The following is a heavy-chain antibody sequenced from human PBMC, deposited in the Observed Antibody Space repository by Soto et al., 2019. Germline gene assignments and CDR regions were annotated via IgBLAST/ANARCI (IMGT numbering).Heavy chain of an antibody. V-gene: IGHV3-48*01. J-gene: IGHJ6*02. CDR2: IVSSSSTI. Sequence: EVQLVESGGGLVQPGGPWGLSCAAPEFTFRALSLNGSPRAPGKGLEWVSYIVSSSSTIYYADPVKGRFTISRDNAKNSLYLQMNSLRAEDTAVYYCARADSGYAHGYYYYGMDVWGQGTTVTVSS. CDR3: ARADSGYAHGYYYYGMDV. D-gene: IGHD5-12*01. CDR1: EFTFRALS.